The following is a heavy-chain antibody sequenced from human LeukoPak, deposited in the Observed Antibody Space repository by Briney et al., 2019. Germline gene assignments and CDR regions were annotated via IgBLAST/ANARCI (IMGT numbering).Heavy chain of an antibody. D-gene: IGHD6-19*01. Sequence: GGPLRLSCAASGFTFSSYWMHWVRQAPGKGLVWVSRINSDGSSTTYVDSVKGRFTISRDNAKNTLYLQMNSLRAEDTAVYYCATQSSGCPYHWGQGTLVTVSS. CDR2: INSDGSST. V-gene: IGHV3-74*01. CDR1: GFTFSSYW. CDR3: ATQSSGCPYH. J-gene: IGHJ5*02.